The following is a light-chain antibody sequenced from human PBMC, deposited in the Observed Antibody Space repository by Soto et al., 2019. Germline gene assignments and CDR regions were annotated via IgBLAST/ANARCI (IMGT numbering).Light chain of an antibody. CDR2: EAS. J-gene: IGLJ2*01. Sequence: QSALTQPASVSGSPGQSITISCTGTSSDVGTYNLVSWYQQHPGKAPKVMIYEASKRPSGVSNRFSGSKSGNTASLTISGLQAEDEADYYCCSYGVDKNVLFGGGTKLTVL. V-gene: IGLV2-23*01. CDR3: CSYGVDKNVL. CDR1: SSDVGTYNL.